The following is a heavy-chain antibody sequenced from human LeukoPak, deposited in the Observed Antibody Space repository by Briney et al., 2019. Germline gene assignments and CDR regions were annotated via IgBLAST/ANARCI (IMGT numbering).Heavy chain of an antibody. D-gene: IGHD3-3*01. J-gene: IGHJ4*02. Sequence: PGGSLRLSCAASGFTFDDYAMHWVRQAPGKGLEWVSGISWNSGSIGYADSVKGRFTISRDNAKNSLYLQMNSLRAEDTALYYCAKAGYYDFWSGYPVYYFDYWGQGPWSPSPQ. CDR3: AKAGYYDFWSGYPVYYFDY. V-gene: IGHV3-9*01. CDR1: GFTFDDYA. CDR2: ISWNSGSI.